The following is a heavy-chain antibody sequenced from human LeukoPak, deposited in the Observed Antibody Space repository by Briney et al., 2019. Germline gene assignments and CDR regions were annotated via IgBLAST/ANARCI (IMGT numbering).Heavy chain of an antibody. CDR3: ARATAAGFDY. CDR2: IYGGDTT. J-gene: IGHJ4*02. Sequence: GGSLRLSCAASGFTVSSNYMSWVRQAPGKGLEWVSVIYGGDTTYYADSVKGRFTISRDNSKNSLYLQMNSLRAADTAFYYCARATAAGFDYWGQGTLVTVSS. D-gene: IGHD6-13*01. CDR1: GFTVSSNY. V-gene: IGHV3-53*01.